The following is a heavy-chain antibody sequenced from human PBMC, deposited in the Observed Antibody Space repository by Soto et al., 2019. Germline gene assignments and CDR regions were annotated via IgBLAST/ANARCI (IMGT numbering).Heavy chain of an antibody. CDR1: GGSFSGYY. CDR2: INHSGGT. V-gene: IGHV4-34*01. CDR3: ARGQLGYCSSTSCSTIFGGVTTSQQLDY. J-gene: IGHJ4*02. D-gene: IGHD2-2*01. Sequence: SETLSLTCAVYGGSFSGYYWRWIRQPPGKGLEWSGEINHSGGTNYNPSLKSRVTISVDASKNQFSRKLSSVTAADTAVYYCARGQLGYCSSTSCSTIFGGVTTSQQLDYWGQGTLVTVS.